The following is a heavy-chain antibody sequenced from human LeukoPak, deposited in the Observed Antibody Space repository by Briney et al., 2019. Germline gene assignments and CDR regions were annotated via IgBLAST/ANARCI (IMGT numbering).Heavy chain of an antibody. J-gene: IGHJ4*02. V-gene: IGHV3-21*01. Sequence: GGSLRLSCVGSGFTFSDYCINWVRQAPGEGLWWVSSINLTSNSIYYADAVRGRFTISRDNAKSSLYLQMNGLTVEDTAVYYCVRLRRNSDRSYYYYYYDFWGQGILVTVSS. CDR1: GFTFSDYC. CDR2: INLTSNSI. D-gene: IGHD3-22*01. CDR3: VRLRRNSDRSYYYYYYDF.